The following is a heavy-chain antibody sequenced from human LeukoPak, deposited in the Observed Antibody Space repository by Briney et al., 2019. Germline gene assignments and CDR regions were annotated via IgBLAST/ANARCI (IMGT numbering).Heavy chain of an antibody. CDR3: ARRGIVLGAAPVLKYSFDY. CDR1: GFTFSSYA. CDR2: ISVSGGGT. V-gene: IGHV3-23*01. Sequence: GGSVRLSCAASGFTFSSYAMSWVRQAPGKGLEWVSSISVSGGGTYYADSVKGRFTISRDNSKNTLYLQMNSLSAEDTAVYYCARRGIVLGAAPVLKYSFDYWGQGTLVTVSS. D-gene: IGHD1-26*01. J-gene: IGHJ4*02.